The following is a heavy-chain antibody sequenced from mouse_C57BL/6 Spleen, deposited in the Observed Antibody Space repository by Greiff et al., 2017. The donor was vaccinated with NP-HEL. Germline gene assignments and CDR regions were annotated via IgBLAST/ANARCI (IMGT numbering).Heavy chain of an antibody. CDR1: GFTFSDYG. J-gene: IGHJ1*03. Sequence: EVQRVESGGGLVKPGGSLKLSCAASGFTFSDYGMHWVRQAPEKGLEWVAYISSGSSTIYYADTVKGRITISRDNAKNTLFLQMTSLRSEDTAMYYCARTGNWYFDVWGTGTTVTVSS. CDR3: ARTGNWYFDV. V-gene: IGHV5-17*01. CDR2: ISSGSSTI. D-gene: IGHD1-1*02.